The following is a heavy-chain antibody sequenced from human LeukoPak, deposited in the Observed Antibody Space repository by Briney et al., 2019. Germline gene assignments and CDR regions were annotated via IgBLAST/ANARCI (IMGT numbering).Heavy chain of an antibody. CDR1: GFTVSSNY. CDR3: ARAKRVASYRSDAFDI. V-gene: IGHV3-53*01. D-gene: IGHD5-12*01. CDR2: IYSGGST. J-gene: IGHJ3*02. Sequence: GGSLRLSCAASGFTVSSNYMSWVRQAPGKGLEWVSVIYSGGSTYYADSVKGRFTISRDNAKNTLYLQLNSLRAEDTAVYYCARAKRVASYRSDAFDIWGQGTMVTVSS.